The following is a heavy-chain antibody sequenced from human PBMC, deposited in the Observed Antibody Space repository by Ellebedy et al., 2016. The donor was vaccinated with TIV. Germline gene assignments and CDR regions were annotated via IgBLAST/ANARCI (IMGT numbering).Heavy chain of an antibody. CDR3: ARESVRYFDWDY. CDR1: GFTLSGYW. D-gene: IGHD3-9*01. Sequence: GESLKISCVASGFTLSGYWMHWVRQVPGKGLVWLARINTIGSSTSYADSVEGRFTISSDTAKKTLYLEMSGLRSDDTAVYYCARESVRYFDWDYWGQGTLVAV. V-gene: IGHV3-74*01. CDR2: INTIGSST. J-gene: IGHJ4*02.